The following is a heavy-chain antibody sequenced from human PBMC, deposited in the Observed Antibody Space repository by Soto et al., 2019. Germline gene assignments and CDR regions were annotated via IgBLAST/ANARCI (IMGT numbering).Heavy chain of an antibody. Sequence: EVQLLESGGGLVQHGESLRLSCAASGFTFSSYAMTWVRQAPGKGLEWVSSISGSGDYTYFADSVKGRFTISRENSKDTMYLQMSSLRGEDTAIYYWAKDSRSHPQGWCDPWGQGTLVTVSS. CDR2: ISGSGDYT. D-gene: IGHD2-15*01. J-gene: IGHJ5*02. CDR3: AKDSRSHPQGWCDP. CDR1: GFTFSSYA. V-gene: IGHV3-23*01.